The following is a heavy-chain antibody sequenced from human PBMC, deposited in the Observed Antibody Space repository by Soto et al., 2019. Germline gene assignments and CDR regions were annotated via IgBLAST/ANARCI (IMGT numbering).Heavy chain of an antibody. CDR1: GGSISSYY. D-gene: IGHD6-13*01. J-gene: IGHJ6*03. V-gene: IGHV4-59*08. CDR3: ARRSSNSYYYYYMDV. Sequence: SETLSLTCTVSGGSISSYYWSWIRQPPGKGLEWIGYIYYSGSTNYNPSLKSRVTISVDTSKNQFSLKLSSVTAADTAVYYCARRSSNSYYYYYMDVWGKGTTVTVSS. CDR2: IYYSGST.